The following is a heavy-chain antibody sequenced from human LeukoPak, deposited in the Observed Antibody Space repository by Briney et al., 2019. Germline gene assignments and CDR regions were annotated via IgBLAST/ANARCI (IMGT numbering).Heavy chain of an antibody. D-gene: IGHD2-21*01. CDR2: ISSSGSTI. J-gene: IGHJ4*02. V-gene: IGHV3-48*03. Sequence: GGSLRLSCAASGFTFSSYEMNWVRQAPGKGLGWVSYISSSGSTIYYADSVKGRFTISRDNAKNSLYLQVNSLRAEDTAVYYCERDRSRLFHFDYSGQGTLVTVSS. CDR1: GFTFSSYE. CDR3: ERDRSRLFHFDY.